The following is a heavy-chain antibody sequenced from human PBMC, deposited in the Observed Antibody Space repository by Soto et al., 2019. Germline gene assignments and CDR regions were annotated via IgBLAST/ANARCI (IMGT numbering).Heavy chain of an antibody. CDR1: GGTFSSYA. V-gene: IGHV1-69*13. Sequence: SVKVSCKASGGTFSSYAISWVRQAPGQGLEWMGGIIPIFGTANYAQQYQGRVTITAAESTSTAHMELSSLRSEDPAGYYCARREPGNFWSGYSIVPYYGMDVWGQGTTVTVSS. CDR2: IIPIFGTA. D-gene: IGHD3-3*01. CDR3: ARREPGNFWSGYSIVPYYGMDV. J-gene: IGHJ6*02.